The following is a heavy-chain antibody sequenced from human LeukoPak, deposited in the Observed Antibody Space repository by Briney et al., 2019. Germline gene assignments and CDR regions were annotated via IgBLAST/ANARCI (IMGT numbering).Heavy chain of an antibody. Sequence: GGSLRLSCAASGFTFSNFWMSWVRQAPGKGLEWVAIINPDGSTTGYADSVKGRFTISRDNAKNSLCLQLNSLRAEDMAVYYCVRDPGWGAFDIWGQGTMVTVSS. V-gene: IGHV3-7*01. J-gene: IGHJ3*02. CDR2: INPDGSTT. CDR1: GFTFSNFW. CDR3: VRDPGWGAFDI. D-gene: IGHD3-16*01.